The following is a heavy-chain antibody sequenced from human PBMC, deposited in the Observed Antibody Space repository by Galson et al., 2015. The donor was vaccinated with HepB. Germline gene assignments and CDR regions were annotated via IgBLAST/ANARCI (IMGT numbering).Heavy chain of an antibody. J-gene: IGHJ4*02. V-gene: IGHV3-30*18. CDR1: RFTFNNYG. Sequence: SLRLSCAASRFTFNNYGMHWVRQAPGKGLEWVAVISYDGSNKYYGDSVKGRFTISRDNSKNTLHLQMNSLRTEDTAVYYCAKDLNDFWSGYSPLGFGFEDWGQGTLVTVSS. CDR2: ISYDGSNK. D-gene: IGHD3-3*01. CDR3: AKDLNDFWSGYSPLGFGFED.